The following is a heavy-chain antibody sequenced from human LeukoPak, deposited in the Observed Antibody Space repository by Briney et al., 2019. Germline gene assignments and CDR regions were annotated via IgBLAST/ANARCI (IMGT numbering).Heavy chain of an antibody. CDR1: GYTFTSYG. J-gene: IGHJ5*02. Sequence: ASVKVCCKASGYTFTSYGISWVGQAPGQGLEWMGWISAYNGNTNYAQKLQGRVTMTTDTSTSTAYMELRSLRSDDTAVYYCARSPGRYGGNPAKVSWGQGTLVTVPS. V-gene: IGHV1-18*01. CDR3: ARSPGRYGGNPAKVS. D-gene: IGHD4-23*01. CDR2: ISAYNGNT.